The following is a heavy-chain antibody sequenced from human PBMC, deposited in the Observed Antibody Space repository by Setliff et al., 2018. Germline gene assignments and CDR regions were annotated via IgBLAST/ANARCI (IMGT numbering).Heavy chain of an antibody. D-gene: IGHD3-16*01. J-gene: IGHJ4*02. CDR3: ARLRGAFDY. CDR1: GGSISSSSYY. V-gene: IGHV4-39*07. Sequence: PSETLSLTCTVSGGSISSSSYYWGWIRQPPGKGLERIGSIYYSGSTYYNPSLKSRVTISVDTSKNQFSLRLNSATAADTAVYYCARLRGAFDYWGQGTLVTVSS. CDR2: IYYSGST.